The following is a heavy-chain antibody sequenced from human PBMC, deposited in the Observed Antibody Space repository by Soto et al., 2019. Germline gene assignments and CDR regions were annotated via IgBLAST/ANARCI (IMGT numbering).Heavy chain of an antibody. V-gene: IGHV3-73*02. CDR1: GFTFSDSA. CDR3: VRYSCTLGWFFDL. J-gene: IGHJ2*01. D-gene: IGHD2-21*01. CDR2: IRSKGNNYAT. Sequence: EVQLVESGGGLVQPGGSLKLSCAASGFTFSDSAMHWVSQASGEGLEWLGRIRSKGNNYATEYGASMKGRFTISRDDSTKTTYLQLSNLNTEDTDVYYCVRYSCTLGWFFDLWGRGTLVTVSS.